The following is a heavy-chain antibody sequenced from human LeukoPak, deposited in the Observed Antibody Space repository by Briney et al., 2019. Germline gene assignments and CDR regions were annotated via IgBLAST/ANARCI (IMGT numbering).Heavy chain of an antibody. J-gene: IGHJ4*02. CDR2: IYYSGST. CDR3: AIHCSGPLLHYFDY. CDR1: GGSISSSSYY. D-gene: IGHD2-15*01. V-gene: IGHV4-39*01. Sequence: SETLSLTCTDSGGSISSSSYYWGWIRQPPGRGLEWIGSIYYSGSTYYNPSLKGRVTISVDTSKNQFSLKLSSVTAADTAVYYCAIHCSGPLLHYFDYWGQGTLVTVSS.